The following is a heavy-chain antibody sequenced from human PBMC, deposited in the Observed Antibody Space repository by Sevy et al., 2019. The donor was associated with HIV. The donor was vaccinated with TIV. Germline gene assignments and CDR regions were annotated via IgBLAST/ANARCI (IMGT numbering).Heavy chain of an antibody. V-gene: IGHV3-7*01. J-gene: IGHJ4*02. Sequence: GGSLRLSCAASGFTFSSYWMSWVRQAPGKGLEWVANIKQDGSEKYYVDSVKGRFTISRDNAKNSLYLQMNSLRAEDTAVYYCARDLGYCSSTSCYRYFDYWGQGTLVTVSS. CDR1: GFTFSSYW. CDR3: ARDLGYCSSTSCYRYFDY. D-gene: IGHD2-2*02. CDR2: IKQDGSEK.